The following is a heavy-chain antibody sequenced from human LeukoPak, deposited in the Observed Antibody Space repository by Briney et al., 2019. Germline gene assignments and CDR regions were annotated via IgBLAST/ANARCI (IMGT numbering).Heavy chain of an antibody. D-gene: IGHD6-13*01. CDR3: AKPIAAVVPPFDY. CDR2: IGGSGGDT. J-gene: IGHJ4*02. CDR1: GFTLNNNG. V-gene: IGHV3-23*01. Sequence: GGSLRLSCAASGFTLNNNGMNWVRQAPGEGLEWVSTIGGSGGDTHYADSVKGRFTISRDNSKNTLYLQMNSLRAEDTAVYYCAKPIAAVVPPFDYWGQGTLVTVSS.